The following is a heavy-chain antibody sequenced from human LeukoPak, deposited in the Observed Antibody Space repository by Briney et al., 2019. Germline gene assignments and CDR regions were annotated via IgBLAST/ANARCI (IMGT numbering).Heavy chain of an antibody. CDR1: GGSISSGGYY. Sequence: SETLSLTCTVSGGSISSGGYYWSWIRQHPGQGLEWIGYIYYSGSTYYNPSLKSRVTISVDTSKNQFSLKLSSVTAADTAVYYCAREQDTAMIYGMDVWGQGTTVTVSS. CDR2: IYYSGST. J-gene: IGHJ6*02. CDR3: AREQDTAMIYGMDV. V-gene: IGHV4-31*03. D-gene: IGHD5-18*01.